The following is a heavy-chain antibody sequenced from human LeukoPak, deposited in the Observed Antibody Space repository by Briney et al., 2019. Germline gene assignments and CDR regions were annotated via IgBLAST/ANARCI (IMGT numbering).Heavy chain of an antibody. D-gene: IGHD6-6*01. CDR3: ARDPEYSSSAFYWFDP. CDR1: GYTFTGYY. CDR2: INPNSGGT. V-gene: IGHV1-2*02. J-gene: IGHJ5*02. Sequence: ASVKVSCKASGYTFTGYYMHWVRQAPGQGLEWMGWINPNSGGTNYAQKFQGRVTMTRDTSISTAYMELSRLRSDDTVVYYCARDPEYSSSAFYWFDPWGQGTLVTVSS.